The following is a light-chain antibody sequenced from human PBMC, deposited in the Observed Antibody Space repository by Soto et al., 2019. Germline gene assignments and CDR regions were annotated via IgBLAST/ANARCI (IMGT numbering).Light chain of an antibody. J-gene: IGKJ1*01. CDR3: QQYGYAFRA. V-gene: IGKV3-20*01. CDR2: GAS. Sequence: EILLTQSPGTLSLSPGERATLSCRASQSVSSSYLSWYQLKPGQAPRLLIYGASSRATGIPDRFSGSGSGTDFTLTISRLEPEDFAMYYCQQYGYAFRAFGQGTKFEL. CDR1: QSVSSSY.